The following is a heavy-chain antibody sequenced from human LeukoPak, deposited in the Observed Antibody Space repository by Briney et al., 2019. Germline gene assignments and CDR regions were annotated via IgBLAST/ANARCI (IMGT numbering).Heavy chain of an antibody. CDR3: ARGGQGDGYSADEAFDF. Sequence: SQTLSLTCAISGDSVSSNSTACNWIRQSPSRGLEWLGRTYYRSKWYNDYAVSVKSRITINPDTSKNQFSLQLNSVTPEDTAVYYCARGGQGDGYSADEAFDFWGQGTMVTVSS. CDR2: TYYRSKWYN. D-gene: IGHD5-24*01. J-gene: IGHJ3*01. V-gene: IGHV6-1*01. CDR1: GDSVSSNSTA.